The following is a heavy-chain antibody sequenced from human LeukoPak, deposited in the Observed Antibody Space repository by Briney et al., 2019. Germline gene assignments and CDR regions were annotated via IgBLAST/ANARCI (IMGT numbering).Heavy chain of an antibody. CDR3: ARRTLLWFGEPTRLDY. CDR2: INHSGST. Sequence: SETLSLTCAVYGGSFSGYYWSWIRHPPGKGLEWIGEINHSGSTNYNPSLKSRVTISVDTSKNQFSLKLSSVTAADTAVYYCARRTLLWFGEPTRLDYWGQGTLVTVSS. CDR1: GGSFSGYY. J-gene: IGHJ4*02. D-gene: IGHD3-10*01. V-gene: IGHV4-34*01.